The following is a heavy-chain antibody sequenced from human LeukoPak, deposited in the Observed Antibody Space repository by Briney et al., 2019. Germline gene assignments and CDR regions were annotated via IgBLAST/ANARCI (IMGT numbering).Heavy chain of an antibody. Sequence: ASVKVSCKASGSTFTSYGISWVRQAPGQGLEWMGWISAYNGNTNYAQKLQGRVTMTTDTSTSTAYMELRGLRSDDTAVYYCALIVVVPAAHDDAFDIWGQGTMVTVSS. CDR1: GSTFTSYG. CDR3: ALIVVVPAAHDDAFDI. J-gene: IGHJ3*02. CDR2: ISAYNGNT. D-gene: IGHD2-2*01. V-gene: IGHV1-18*01.